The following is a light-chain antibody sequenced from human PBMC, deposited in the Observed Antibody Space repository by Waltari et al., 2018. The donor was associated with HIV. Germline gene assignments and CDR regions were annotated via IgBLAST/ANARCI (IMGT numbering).Light chain of an antibody. J-gene: IGLJ1*01. CDR3: CSYAGSSTPFV. CDR1: SSDVGSYNL. CDR2: EVS. Sequence: QSALTQPASVSGSPGQSLTISCTRTSSDVGSYNLVSWYQQYPGKVPKLMIYEVSKRPSAVSNRFSSSKTGNTASLTISGLQAEDEADYYCCSYAGSSTPFVFGTATKVTVL. V-gene: IGLV2-23*02.